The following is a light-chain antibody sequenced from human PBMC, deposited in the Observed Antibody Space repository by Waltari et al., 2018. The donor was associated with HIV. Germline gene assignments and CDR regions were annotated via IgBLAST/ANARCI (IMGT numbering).Light chain of an antibody. V-gene: IGLV1-47*01. CDR2: RNN. J-gene: IGLJ2*01. CDR1: RSNIGNNH. CDR3: AAWDDSLSGV. Sequence: QSVLTQPPSASWTPGQRVTISCSGGRSNIGNNHVYWYQQFPGTAPKLLIYRNNQRPSGVPDRFSGSKSGTSASLVISGLRSEDEADYYCAAWDDSLSGVFGGGTKVTVL.